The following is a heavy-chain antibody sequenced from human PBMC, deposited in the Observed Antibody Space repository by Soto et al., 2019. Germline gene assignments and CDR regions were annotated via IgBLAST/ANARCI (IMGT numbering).Heavy chain of an antibody. CDR1: GFTFSSYA. D-gene: IGHD3-10*01. J-gene: IGHJ5*02. Sequence: EVQLLESGGGVVQPGGSLRLSCAASGFTFSSYAMSWVRQAPGKGLEWVSAISGSGGSTYYADSVKGRFTISRDNSKSTLYLQMNSLRAEDTAIYYCAKGAYGSGSYYRFWFDPWGQGTLVTVSS. V-gene: IGHV3-23*01. CDR2: ISGSGGST. CDR3: AKGAYGSGSYYRFWFDP.